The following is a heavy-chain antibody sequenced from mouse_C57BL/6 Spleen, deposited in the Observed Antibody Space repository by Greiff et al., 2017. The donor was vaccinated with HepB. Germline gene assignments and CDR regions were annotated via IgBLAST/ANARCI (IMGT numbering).Heavy chain of an antibody. D-gene: IGHD1-1*01. CDR2: ISSGSSTI. CDR1: GFTFSDYG. CDR3: ALITTYSVGYFDV. V-gene: IGHV5-17*01. Sequence: DVMLVESGGGLVKPGGSLKLSCAASGFTFSDYGMHWVRQAPEKGLEWVAYISSGSSTIYYADTVKGRFTISRDNAKNTLFLQMTSLRSEDTAMYYCALITTYSVGYFDVWGTGTTVTVSS. J-gene: IGHJ1*03.